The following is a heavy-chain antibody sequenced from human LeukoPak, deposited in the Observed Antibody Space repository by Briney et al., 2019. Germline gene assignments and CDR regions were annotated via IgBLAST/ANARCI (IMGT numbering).Heavy chain of an antibody. V-gene: IGHV1-69*05. Sequence: SVKVSCKASGGTFSSYAISWVRQAPGQGLEWMGRIIPIFGTANYAQKFQGRVTITTDESTSTAYMELSSLRSEDTAVYYCARSVLGYCSSTSCRAPGAFDIWGQGTMVTVSS. CDR3: ARSVLGYCSSTSCRAPGAFDI. CDR1: GGTFSSYA. D-gene: IGHD2-2*01. J-gene: IGHJ3*02. CDR2: IIPIFGTA.